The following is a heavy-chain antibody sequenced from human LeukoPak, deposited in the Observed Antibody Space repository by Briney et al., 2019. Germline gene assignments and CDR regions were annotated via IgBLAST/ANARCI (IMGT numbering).Heavy chain of an antibody. Sequence: PSETLSLTCTVSGGSISNSRYYWGWIRQPPGKGLEWIGSIYYSGSTYYNPSLESRVTISVDTSKNQFSLKLSSVTAADTAVYYCARPYDSSGYFYLWGQGTLVTVSS. CDR3: ARPYDSSGYFYL. CDR1: GGSISNSRYY. J-gene: IGHJ5*02. V-gene: IGHV4-39*01. CDR2: IYYSGST. D-gene: IGHD3-22*01.